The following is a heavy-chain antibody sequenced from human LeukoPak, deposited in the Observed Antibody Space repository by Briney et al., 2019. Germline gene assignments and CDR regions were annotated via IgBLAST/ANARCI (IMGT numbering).Heavy chain of an antibody. D-gene: IGHD3-10*01. CDR3: ARRITMVRGFNY. Sequence: SETLSLTCAVYGGSFSGYYWSWIRQPPGKGLEWIGEINHSGSTNYNPSLKSRVTISVDTSKTQFSLKLSSVTAADTAVYYCARRITMVRGFNYWGQGTLVTVSS. J-gene: IGHJ4*02. CDR2: INHSGST. CDR1: GGSFSGYY. V-gene: IGHV4-34*01.